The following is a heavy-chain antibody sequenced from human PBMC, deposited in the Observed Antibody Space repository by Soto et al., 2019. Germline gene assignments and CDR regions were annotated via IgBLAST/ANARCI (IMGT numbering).Heavy chain of an antibody. D-gene: IGHD3-22*01. Sequence: SETLSLTCTVSGGSISSYYWSWIRQPPGKGLEWIGYIYYSGSTNYNPSLKSRVTISVDTSKNQFSLKLSSVTAADTAVYYCARVGYYDRSGYNAFNIWGQGTMVTVSS. CDR1: GGSISSYY. V-gene: IGHV4-59*01. J-gene: IGHJ3*02. CDR2: IYYSGST. CDR3: ARVGYYDRSGYNAFNI.